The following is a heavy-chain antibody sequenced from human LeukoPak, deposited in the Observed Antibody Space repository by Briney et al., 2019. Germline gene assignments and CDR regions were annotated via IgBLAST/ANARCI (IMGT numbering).Heavy chain of an antibody. CDR2: IYPGDSDT. J-gene: IGHJ4*02. CDR1: GYTFTTYW. V-gene: IGHV5-51*01. Sequence: GESLKISCKGSGYTFTTYWMAWVRQMPGKGLEWMGIIYPGDSDTRYSPSFQGQVTISADKSISTAYLQWSSLKASDTAMYYCARHGIQLWLDYFDYWGQGTLVTVSS. D-gene: IGHD5-18*01. CDR3: ARHGIQLWLDYFDY.